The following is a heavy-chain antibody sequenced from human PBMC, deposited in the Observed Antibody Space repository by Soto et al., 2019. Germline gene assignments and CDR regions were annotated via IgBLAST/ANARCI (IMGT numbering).Heavy chain of an antibody. CDR1: GYTFTSYA. D-gene: IGHD3-10*01. CDR2: INAGNGNT. Sequence: ASVKVSCKASGYTFTSYAIHWVRQAPGQRLEWMGWINAGNGNTKYSQKFQGRVTITRDTSATTAYMELSSLRSEDTAVYYCARDDYGSGSFDCRAQGTLVTVSS. V-gene: IGHV1-3*01. CDR3: ARDDYGSGSFDC. J-gene: IGHJ4*02.